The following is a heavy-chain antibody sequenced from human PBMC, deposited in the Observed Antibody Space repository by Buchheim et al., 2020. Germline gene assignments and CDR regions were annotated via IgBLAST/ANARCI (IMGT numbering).Heavy chain of an antibody. J-gene: IGHJ4*02. Sequence: EVQLVESGGGLVQPGGSLRLSCAASGFTFSSYWMSWVRQAPGKGLEWVANIKQDGSEKYYVDSVKGRFTISRDNAKNSLYLQMNSLRAEDTAVHFCVRERPWTLAARLVITFDYWGQGT. CDR2: IKQDGSEK. CDR1: GFTFSSYW. V-gene: IGHV3-7*01. CDR3: VRERPWTLAARLVITFDY. D-gene: IGHD3-22*01.